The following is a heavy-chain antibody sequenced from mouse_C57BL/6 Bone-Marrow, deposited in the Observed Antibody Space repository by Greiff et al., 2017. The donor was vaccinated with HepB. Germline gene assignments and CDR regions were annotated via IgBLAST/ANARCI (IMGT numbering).Heavy chain of an antibody. CDR3: ARDTTALDY. J-gene: IGHJ2*01. D-gene: IGHD1-2*01. V-gene: IGHV5-4*01. Sequence: EVQGVESGGGLVKPGGSLKLSCAASGFTFSSYAMSWVRQTPEKRLEWVATISDGGSYTYYPDNVKGRFTISRDNAKNNLYLQMSHLKSEDTAMYYCARDTTALDYWGQGTTLTVSS. CDR1: GFTFSSYA. CDR2: ISDGGSYT.